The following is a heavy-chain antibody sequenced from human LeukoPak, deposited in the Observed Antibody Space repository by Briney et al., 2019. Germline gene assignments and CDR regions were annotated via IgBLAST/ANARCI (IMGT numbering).Heavy chain of an antibody. CDR3: ARVRAAYYYYYMDV. CDR1: GGTFSSYA. Sequence: ASVKVSCKASGGTFSSYAISWVRQAPGQGLEWMGGIIPIFGTANYAQKFQGRVTITTDESTSTAYMELSSLRSEDTAVYYCARVRAAYYYYYMDVWGKGTTVTVSS. J-gene: IGHJ6*03. V-gene: IGHV1-69*05. CDR2: IIPIFGTA.